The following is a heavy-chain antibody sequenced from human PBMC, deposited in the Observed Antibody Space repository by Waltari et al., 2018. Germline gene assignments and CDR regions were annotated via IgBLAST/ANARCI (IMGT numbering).Heavy chain of an antibody. CDR3: ARGGGS. D-gene: IGHD1-26*01. CDR1: GCSFSLYW. Sequence: EVQLVESGGGLVQPGWSLRLSCAASGCSFSLYWMNWFRQAPGKGLEWLANIKQDGTEKYYVDAVRGRCTISRDNAKNSVYWQMNSLRDEDTTVYYWARGGGSWGQGTLVTV. J-gene: IGHJ5*02. CDR2: IKQDGTEK. V-gene: IGHV3-7*01.